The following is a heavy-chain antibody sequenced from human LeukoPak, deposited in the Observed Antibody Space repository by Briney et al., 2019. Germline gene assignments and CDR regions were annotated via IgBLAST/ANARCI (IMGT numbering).Heavy chain of an antibody. CDR2: IYYSGCA. V-gene: IGHV4-39*01. CDR3: ARQSQYYDFLTDYQDPFFLDY. Sequence: PSETLSLTCTVSGGSISSSSYYWGWISQPPGKGLEWIVSIYYSGCAYYNPSLRSRVTISVDTSKNQFSLTLSSVTAADTAVYYCARQSQYYDFLTDYQDPFFLDYWGQGTLVTVSS. CDR1: GGSISSSSYY. D-gene: IGHD3-9*01. J-gene: IGHJ4*02.